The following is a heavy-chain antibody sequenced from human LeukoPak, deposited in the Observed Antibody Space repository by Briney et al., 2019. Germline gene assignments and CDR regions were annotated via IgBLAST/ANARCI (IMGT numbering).Heavy chain of an antibody. CDR2: INHSGST. Sequence: SETLALTCAVYGGSFSGYYWNWIRQPPGKGLEWIGQINHSGSTNYSPSLKSRVTISVATSKNQFSLKLSSVTAADTAFYFCARGPSLDYWGQGTLVTVSS. CDR1: GGSFSGYY. V-gene: IGHV4-34*01. J-gene: IGHJ4*02. CDR3: ARGPSLDY.